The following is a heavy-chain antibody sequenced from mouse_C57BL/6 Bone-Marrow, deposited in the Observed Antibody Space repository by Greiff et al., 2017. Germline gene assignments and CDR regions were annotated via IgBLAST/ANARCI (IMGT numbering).Heavy chain of an antibody. CDR1: GYAFSSSW. CDR3: ARGYYGGPRFAY. CDR2: IYPGDGDT. Sequence: LVESGPELVKPGASVKISCKASGYAFSSSWMNWVKQRPGKGLEWIGRIYPGDGDTNYNGKFKGKATLTADKSSSTAYMHISSLTSEDSAVYFCARGYYGGPRFAYWGQGTLVTVSA. D-gene: IGHD2-1*01. V-gene: IGHV1-82*01. J-gene: IGHJ3*01.